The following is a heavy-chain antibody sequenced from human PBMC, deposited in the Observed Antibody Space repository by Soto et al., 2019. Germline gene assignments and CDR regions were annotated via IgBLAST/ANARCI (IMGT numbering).Heavy chain of an antibody. CDR1: GYSFSYYF. CDR2: INPKTAAT. J-gene: IGHJ6*02. D-gene: IGHD1-26*01. CDR3: ARIKWGLNYYNGMDV. V-gene: IGHV1-2*02. Sequence: QVQLVQSGAEVKKSGASVKVSCKPSGYSFSYYFIQWVRQAPGQGFEWVAWINPKTAATNYAKKFQGRVSLTWDTSSTTAYMELTRLRPDDTAVYYCARIKWGLNYYNGMDVWGQGTTVIVSS.